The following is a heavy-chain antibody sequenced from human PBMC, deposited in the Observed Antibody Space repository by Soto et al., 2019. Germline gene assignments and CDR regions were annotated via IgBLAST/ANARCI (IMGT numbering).Heavy chain of an antibody. CDR3: AREGSSWDDWYFDL. D-gene: IGHD6-13*01. V-gene: IGHV3-53*01. Sequence: EVQLVESGGGLIQPGGSLRLSCAASGFSVSNHYMTWVRQAPGRGLEWVSVIHSGGITYYADSVKGRFTISRDNSKNTVYLQMNILRAEDTAVYYCAREGSSWDDWYFDLWGRGTLVTVSS. J-gene: IGHJ2*01. CDR1: GFSVSNHY. CDR2: IHSGGIT.